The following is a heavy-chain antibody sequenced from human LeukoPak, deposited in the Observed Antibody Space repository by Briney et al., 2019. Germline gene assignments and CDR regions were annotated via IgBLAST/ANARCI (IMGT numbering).Heavy chain of an antibody. J-gene: IGHJ5*02. CDR1: GYTFTGYY. CDR3: ARGYTSNWDNWFGP. CDR2: INPNIGGT. V-gene: IGHV1-2*06. Sequence: ASVKVSCKASGYTFTGYYMHWVRQAPGQGLEWMGRINPNIGGTIYAQKFQGRVTMPRDTSISTAYMELSSLRSDDTAVYYCARGYTSNWDNWFGPWGQGTPVTVSS. D-gene: IGHD6-19*01.